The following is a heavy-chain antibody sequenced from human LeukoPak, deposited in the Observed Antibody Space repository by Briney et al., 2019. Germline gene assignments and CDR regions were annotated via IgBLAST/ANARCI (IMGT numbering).Heavy chain of an antibody. D-gene: IGHD2-2*01. CDR3: ATANALYCSSTSCLFDY. Sequence: VSVKVSCKASGYTFTGYYMHWVRQAPGQGLEWMAWINPNSGGTYYAQNFHDRITMTRDTSISTAYMELSRLRSDDTATYYCATANALYCSSTSCLFDYWGQGTLVTVSS. J-gene: IGHJ4*02. V-gene: IGHV1-2*02. CDR2: INPNSGGT. CDR1: GYTFTGYY.